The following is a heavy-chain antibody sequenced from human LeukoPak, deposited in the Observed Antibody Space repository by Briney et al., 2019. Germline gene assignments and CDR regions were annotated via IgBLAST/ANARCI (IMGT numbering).Heavy chain of an antibody. V-gene: IGHV4-4*07. D-gene: IGHD3-22*01. Sequence: SETLSLTCTVSGGSIRSFYWSWIRQSAGKGLEWVGRIYSHGNANYNPSLNSRVTMSLDTSKNQFSLKLTSVTAADTAVYYCAREKWHYDSSGSKRNAFDIWGQGTMVTVSS. CDR2: IYSHGNA. J-gene: IGHJ3*02. CDR3: AREKWHYDSSGSKRNAFDI. CDR1: GGSIRSFY.